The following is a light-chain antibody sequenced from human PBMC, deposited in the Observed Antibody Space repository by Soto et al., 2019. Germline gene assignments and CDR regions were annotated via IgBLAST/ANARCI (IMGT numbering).Light chain of an antibody. CDR1: QSVSSN. J-gene: IGKJ1*01. Sequence: EIVMTQSPATLSVSPGERATLSCRASQSVSSNLAWYQQKPGQAPRLLIYGASTRASGVPARFSGRESGTEFTLTISSLQSEDFAVYSCQEYNNWGTFGQGTKVEIK. CDR3: QEYNNWGT. V-gene: IGKV3-15*01. CDR2: GAS.